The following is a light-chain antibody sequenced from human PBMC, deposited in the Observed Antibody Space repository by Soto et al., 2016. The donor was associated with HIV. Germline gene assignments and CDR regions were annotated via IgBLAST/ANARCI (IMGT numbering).Light chain of an antibody. CDR2: KAS. Sequence: DIQMTQSPSSLSASVGDRVTITCRASQSISSWLAWYQQKPGKAPKLLIYKASSLESGVPSRFSGSGSGTEFTLTISSLQPDDFATYYCQQYNSYSRTFGLGDQAG. CDR3: QQYNSYSRT. J-gene: IGKJ2*01. CDR1: QSISSW. V-gene: IGKV1-5*03.